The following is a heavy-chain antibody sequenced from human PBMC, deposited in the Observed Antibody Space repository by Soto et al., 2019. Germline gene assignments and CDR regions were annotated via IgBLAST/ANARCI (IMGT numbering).Heavy chain of an antibody. J-gene: IGHJ3*02. CDR3: ARVKGSYCESAFDI. CDR2: IHYSGST. Sequence: PSETLSLTCTVSGGSISSGDYYWSWVRQPPGKGLEWIGNIHYSGSTYYNPSLRSRVTISEDTSKNQFSLKLSSVTAAVTAVYCCARVKGSYCESAFDILGQETMVAVSS. V-gene: IGHV4-30-4*01. D-gene: IGHD1-26*01. CDR1: GGSISSGDYY.